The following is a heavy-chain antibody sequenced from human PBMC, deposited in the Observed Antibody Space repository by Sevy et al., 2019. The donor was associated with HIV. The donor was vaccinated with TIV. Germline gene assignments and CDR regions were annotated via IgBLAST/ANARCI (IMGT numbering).Heavy chain of an antibody. J-gene: IGHJ4*02. Sequence: GGSLRLSCAASGITFSSHAMHWVRQAPGKGLEWVTIISYDGSNNYYADSVKGRFTISRDNSKNTLYLQMNSLRAEDTAVYYCARADYGDYSGEFDYWGQGTLVTVSS. CDR1: GITFSSHA. D-gene: IGHD4-17*01. V-gene: IGHV3-30-3*01. CDR2: ISYDGSNN. CDR3: ARADYGDYSGEFDY.